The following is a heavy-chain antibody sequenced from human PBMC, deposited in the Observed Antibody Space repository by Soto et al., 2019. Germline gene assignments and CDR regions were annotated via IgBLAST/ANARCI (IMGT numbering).Heavy chain of an antibody. J-gene: IGHJ6*02. V-gene: IGHV3-23*01. CDR2: ISGSGGST. CDR1: GFTFSSYA. Sequence: PGGSLRLSCAASGFTFSSYAMSWVHQAPGKVLEWVSAISGSGGSTYYADSVKGRFTISRDNSKNTLYLQMNSLRAEDTAVYYCANGHYYYYGMDVWGQGTTVTVSS. CDR3: ANGHYYYYGMDV.